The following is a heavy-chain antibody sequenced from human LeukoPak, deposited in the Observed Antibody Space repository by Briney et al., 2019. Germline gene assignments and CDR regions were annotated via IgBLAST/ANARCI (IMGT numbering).Heavy chain of an antibody. CDR3: ATSKDTMVRGHYYYYGMDV. Sequence: GESLKISCKGSGYSFTSYWIGWVRQMPGKGLEWMGIIYPGDSDTRYSPSFQGQVTISADKSISTAYLQWSSLKASDTAMYYCATSKDTMVRGHYYYYGMDVWGQGTTVTVSS. CDR2: IYPGDSDT. J-gene: IGHJ6*02. D-gene: IGHD3-10*01. CDR1: GYSFTSYW. V-gene: IGHV5-51*01.